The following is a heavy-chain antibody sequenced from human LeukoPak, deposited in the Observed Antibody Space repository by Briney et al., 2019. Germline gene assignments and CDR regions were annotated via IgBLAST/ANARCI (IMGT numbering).Heavy chain of an antibody. V-gene: IGHV4-59*12. CDR3: ARDRVVTMVRGDDAFDI. Sequence: PSETLSLTCTVSGGSISSYYWSWIRQPPGKGLEWIGYIYYSGSTNYNPSLKSRVTISVDKSKNQFSLKLSSVTAADTAVYYCARDRVVTMVRGDDAFDIWGQGTMVTVSS. CDR1: GGSISSYY. CDR2: IYYSGST. D-gene: IGHD3-10*01. J-gene: IGHJ3*02.